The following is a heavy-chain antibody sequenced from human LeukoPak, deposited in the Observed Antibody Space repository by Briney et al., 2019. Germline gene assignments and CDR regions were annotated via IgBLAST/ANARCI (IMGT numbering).Heavy chain of an antibody. CDR3: ARLRAARTESYFYYGMDV. V-gene: IGHV3-73*01. CDR1: GFTVSSNY. J-gene: IGHJ6*02. D-gene: IGHD6-6*01. Sequence: GGSLRLSCAASGFTVSSNYMSWVRQASGRGLEWVGRIRSKADTAYAASVKGRFTISRDDSRNTAYLQMNSLQTEDTAVYYCARLRAARTESYFYYGMDVWGQGTTVTVSS. CDR2: IRSKADT.